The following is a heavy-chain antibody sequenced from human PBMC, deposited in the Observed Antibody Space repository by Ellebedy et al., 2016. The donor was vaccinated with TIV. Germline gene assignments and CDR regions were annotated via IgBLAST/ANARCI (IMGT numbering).Heavy chain of an antibody. J-gene: IGHJ4*02. D-gene: IGHD5-18*01. Sequence: PGGSLRLSCAASGFTFSSYGMHWVRQAPGKGLEWVAVIWYDGSNKYYADSVKGRFTISRDNSKNTLYLQMNSLRAEDTAVYYCARGQTGYSLAYYFDYWGQGTLVTVSS. CDR2: IWYDGSNK. CDR3: ARGQTGYSLAYYFDY. V-gene: IGHV3-33*08. CDR1: GFTFSSYG.